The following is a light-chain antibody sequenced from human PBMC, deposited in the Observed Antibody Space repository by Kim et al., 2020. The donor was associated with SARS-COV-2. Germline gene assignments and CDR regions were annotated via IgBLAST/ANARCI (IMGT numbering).Light chain of an antibody. CDR3: LQSYTAPS. CDR2: GAS. CDR1: QNINTY. V-gene: IGKV1-39*01. J-gene: IGKJ2*01. Sequence: IQMTQSPSSLSASVGDRVTITCRASQNINTYLSWYQHKPGNAPKVLITGASSLQNGVSSRFSGSGSGTDFTLTISGLQPEDSATYYCLQSYTAPSFGRGTKLEIK.